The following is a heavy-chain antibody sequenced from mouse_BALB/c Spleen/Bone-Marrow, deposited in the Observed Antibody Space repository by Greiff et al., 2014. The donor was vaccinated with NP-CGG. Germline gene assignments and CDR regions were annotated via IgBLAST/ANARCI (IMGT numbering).Heavy chain of an antibody. V-gene: IGHV14-3*02. CDR2: IDPANGNT. Sequence: EVQLQQSGAELVKPGASVTLSCTASGFNIKDTYMQWVKQRPEQGLEWIGRIDPANGNTKYDPKFQGKATITADTSSNTAYLQLSSLTSEDTAVYYCARWEYYAMDYWGQGTSVTVSS. J-gene: IGHJ4*01. CDR3: ARWEYYAMDY. CDR1: GFNIKDTY. D-gene: IGHD4-1*01.